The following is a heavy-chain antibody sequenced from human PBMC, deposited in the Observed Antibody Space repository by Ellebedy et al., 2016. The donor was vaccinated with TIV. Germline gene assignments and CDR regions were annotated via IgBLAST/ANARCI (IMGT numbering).Heavy chain of an antibody. Sequence: SETLSLTCTVSGGSISSSSYYWGWIRQPPGKGLEWIGSIYYSGSTYYNPSLKSRVTISVDTSKNQFSLQLNSVTPEDTAVYYCASVVRKGSGSMDVWGQGTTVTVSS. J-gene: IGHJ6*02. V-gene: IGHV4-39*01. CDR3: ASVVRKGSGSMDV. CDR2: IYYSGST. D-gene: IGHD3-10*01. CDR1: GGSISSSSYY.